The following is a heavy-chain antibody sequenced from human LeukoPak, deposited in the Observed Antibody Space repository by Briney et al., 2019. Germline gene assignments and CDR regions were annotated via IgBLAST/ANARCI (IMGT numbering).Heavy chain of an antibody. CDR1: GYTFTGYY. J-gene: IGHJ5*02. CDR2: INPNSGGT. V-gene: IGHV1-2*02. D-gene: IGHD6-25*01. Sequence: ASVTVSCKASGYTFTGYYMHWVRQAPGQGLEWMGWINPNSGGTNYAQKFQGRVTMTRDTPISTAYMELSRLRSDDTAVYYCARDRVIAAEFDPWGQGTLVTVSS. CDR3: ARDRVIAAEFDP.